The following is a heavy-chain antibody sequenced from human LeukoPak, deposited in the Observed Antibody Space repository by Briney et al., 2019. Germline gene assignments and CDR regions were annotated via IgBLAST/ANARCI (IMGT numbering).Heavy chain of an antibody. V-gene: IGHV3-23*01. CDR3: AKGLYCSSSSCFRGYLDY. CDR2: ISGSGDRT. Sequence: GGSLRLSCAASGFTFSSYAMSWVRQAPGKGLEWVSPISGSGDRTYYADSVKGRFTISRDNSKNTLYLQMNSLRAEDTAVYYCAKGLYCSSSSCFRGYLDYWGQGTPVTVSS. J-gene: IGHJ4*02. D-gene: IGHD2-2*01. CDR1: GFTFSSYA.